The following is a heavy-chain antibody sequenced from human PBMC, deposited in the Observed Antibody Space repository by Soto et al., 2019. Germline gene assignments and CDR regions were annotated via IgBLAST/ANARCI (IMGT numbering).Heavy chain of an antibody. CDR3: ARDTVRGSPTFAVWYLEL. CDR2: ISYDVNNR. V-gene: IGHV3-30-3*01. Sequence: HPGVSLRLSCAASGFTFSTYAMHWVRRPPGKGLEWVAFISYDVNNRYYADSVKGRFTISRDNSKNTLYLQMNSLRAEDTALYYCARDTVRGSPTFAVWYLELWGRGTLVTV. J-gene: IGHJ2*01. CDR1: GFTFSTYA. D-gene: IGHD3-10*01.